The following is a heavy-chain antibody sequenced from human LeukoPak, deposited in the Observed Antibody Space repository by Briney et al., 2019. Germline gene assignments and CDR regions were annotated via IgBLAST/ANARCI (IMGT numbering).Heavy chain of an antibody. CDR3: ARGPPFDP. Sequence: PGGSLRLSCVGLTFTVSDTFMSWVRQAPGKGLDWVSTMYTGGGTDYADSVKGRFTISRDSSKNTVYLQMNSLRDEDTAVYYCARGPPFDPWGQGTPVTVSS. J-gene: IGHJ5*02. V-gene: IGHV3-66*01. CDR2: MYTGGGT. CDR1: TFTVSDTF.